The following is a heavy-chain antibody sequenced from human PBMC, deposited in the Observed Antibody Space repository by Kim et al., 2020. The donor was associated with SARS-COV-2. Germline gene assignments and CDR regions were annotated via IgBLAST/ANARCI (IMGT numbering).Heavy chain of an antibody. J-gene: IGHJ4*02. CDR1: GFTFSEHG. CDR2: IGDGDTAT. V-gene: IGHV3-23*01. D-gene: IGHD2-8*01. CDR3: ARGMLSPDF. Sequence: GGSLRLSCATSGFTFSEHGLTWVRQAPGKGLEWVSCIGDGDTATYYANSVKGRFTISRDNSKGTLYLQMNNLRVDDTAVYYCARGMLSPDFWGQGTLVTV.